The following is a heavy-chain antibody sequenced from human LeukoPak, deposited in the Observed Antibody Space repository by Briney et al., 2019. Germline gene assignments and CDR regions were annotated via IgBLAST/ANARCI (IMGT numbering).Heavy chain of an antibody. Sequence: ASVKVSCKASGYTFTSYAMSWVRQAPGQGLEWMGWINTNTGNPTYAQGFTGRFVFSLDTSVSTAYLQISSLKAEDTAVYYCARYCSSTSCQNWDYWGQGTLVTVSS. CDR3: ARYCSSTSCQNWDY. CDR2: INTNTGNP. J-gene: IGHJ4*02. D-gene: IGHD2-2*01. V-gene: IGHV7-4-1*02. CDR1: GYTFTSYA.